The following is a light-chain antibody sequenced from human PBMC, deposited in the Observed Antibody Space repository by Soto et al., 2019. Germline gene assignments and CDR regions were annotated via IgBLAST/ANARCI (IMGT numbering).Light chain of an antibody. CDR2: DSS. CDR1: QSVSNNY. CDR3: QEYGTSRT. Sequence: EIVLTQSPDTLSLSPGERATLSCRASQSVSNNYLAWYQQKPGQPPRLLIYDSSTRATGFPDRFSGSGSGTDFTLTISRLEPEDFAVYYCQEYGTSRTFGQGTKVDIK. J-gene: IGKJ1*01. V-gene: IGKV3-20*01.